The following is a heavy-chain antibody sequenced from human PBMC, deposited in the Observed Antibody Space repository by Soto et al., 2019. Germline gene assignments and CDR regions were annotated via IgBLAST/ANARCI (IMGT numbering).Heavy chain of an antibody. CDR3: VRPLPSGRNYGMDV. D-gene: IGHD3-10*01. CDR2: IYNDGTT. V-gene: IGHV3-53*01. J-gene: IGHJ6*02. CDR1: GLSVRHNY. Sequence: EVQLVESGGGLIQPGGSLRLSCTASGLSVRHNYMSWVRQAPGMGLEWVSVIYNDGTTYYADSVKGRFTISRDTSKNTLSLQMDSLRAEDTAVYYCVRPLPSGRNYGMDVWGQGTTVTVSS.